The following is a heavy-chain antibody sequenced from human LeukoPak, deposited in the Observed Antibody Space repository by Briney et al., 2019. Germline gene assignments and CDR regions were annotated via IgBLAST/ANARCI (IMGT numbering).Heavy chain of an antibody. CDR3: ARVYSGWKYFDY. CDR1: GFIVGSNY. V-gene: IGHV3-53*01. J-gene: IGHJ4*02. CDR2: IYSGGST. D-gene: IGHD6-19*01. Sequence: PGGSLRLSCAASGFIVGSNYMSWVRQAPGKGLELVSVIYSGGSTHYADSVKGRFTISRDNSKNTVFLQMNSLRVEDTAIYYCARVYSGWKYFDYWGRGTLVTVSS.